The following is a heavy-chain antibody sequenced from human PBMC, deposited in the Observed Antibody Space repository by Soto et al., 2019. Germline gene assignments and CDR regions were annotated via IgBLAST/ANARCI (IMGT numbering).Heavy chain of an antibody. CDR1: GGTFSKYA. CDR2: FIPIFGTA. CDR3: ARDLIIGTSFEH. J-gene: IGHJ4*02. V-gene: IGHV1-69*12. Sequence: QVQLVQSGTEVRKPGSSVKVSCKASGGTFSKYAISWVRQAPGQGLEWMGGFIPIFGTANYAQNFQGRVTITADESTSTVYMELSSLRSEDTAMYYCARDLIIGTSFEHWGQGTLVTVSS. D-gene: IGHD1-7*01.